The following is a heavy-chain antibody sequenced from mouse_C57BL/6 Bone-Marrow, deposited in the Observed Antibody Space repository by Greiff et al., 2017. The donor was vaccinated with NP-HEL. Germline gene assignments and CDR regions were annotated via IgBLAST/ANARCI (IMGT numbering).Heavy chain of an antibody. CDR1: GFTFSDYG. CDR2: ISSGSSTI. CDR3: ARGVYYFDY. J-gene: IGHJ2*01. V-gene: IGHV5-17*01. Sequence: EVKLMESGGGLVKPGGSLKLSCAASGFTFSDYGMHWVRQAPEKGLEWVAYISSGSSTIYYADTVKGRFTLSRDNAKNTLFLQMTSLRSEDTAMYYCARGVYYFDYWGQGTTLTVSS.